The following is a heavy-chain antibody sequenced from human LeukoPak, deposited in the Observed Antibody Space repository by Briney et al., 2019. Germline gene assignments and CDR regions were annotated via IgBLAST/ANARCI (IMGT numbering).Heavy chain of an antibody. CDR2: ISYDGSNK. J-gene: IGHJ3*02. CDR1: GFTFSSYA. V-gene: IGHV3-30-3*01. D-gene: IGHD1-26*01. Sequence: GGSLRLSCAASGFTFSSYAMHWVRQAPGKGLEWVAVISYDGSNKYYADSVKGRFTISGDNSKNTLYLQMNSLRAEDTAVYYCARPLDWEANAFDMWGQGTKVTVSS. CDR3: ARPLDWEANAFDM.